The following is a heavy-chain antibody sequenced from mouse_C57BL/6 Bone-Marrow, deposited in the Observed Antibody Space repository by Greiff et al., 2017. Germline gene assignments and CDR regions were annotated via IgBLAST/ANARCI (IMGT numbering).Heavy chain of an antibody. Sequence: QVQLQQPGAELVRPGSSVKLSCKASGYTFTSYWMDWVKQRPGQGLEWIGNIYPSDSETHYNQKFKDKATLTVDKSSSTAYMQLSSLTSEDSAVYYCAREGGYYGPYWYFDVWGTGTTVTVSS. D-gene: IGHD1-1*01. V-gene: IGHV1-61*01. CDR1: GYTFTSYW. CDR2: IYPSDSET. J-gene: IGHJ1*03. CDR3: AREGGYYGPYWYFDV.